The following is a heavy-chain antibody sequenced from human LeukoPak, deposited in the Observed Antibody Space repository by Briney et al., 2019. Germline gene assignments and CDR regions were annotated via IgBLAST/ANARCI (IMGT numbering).Heavy chain of an antibody. CDR1: GFTFSSYS. V-gene: IGHV3-21*01. Sequence: PGGSLRLSCAASGFTFSSYSMNWVRQAPGKGLEWVSSISSSSSYIYYADSVKGRFTISRDNAKNSLYLQMNSLRAEDTAVYYCARDHGSYYDFWSGYSIFDYWGQGTLVTVSS. J-gene: IGHJ4*02. D-gene: IGHD3-3*01. CDR2: ISSSSSYI. CDR3: ARDHGSYYDFWSGYSIFDY.